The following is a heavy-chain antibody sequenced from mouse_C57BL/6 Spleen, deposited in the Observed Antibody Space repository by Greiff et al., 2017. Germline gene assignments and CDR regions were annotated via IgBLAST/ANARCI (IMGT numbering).Heavy chain of an antibody. CDR2: IDPETGGT. J-gene: IGHJ3*01. V-gene: IGHV1-15*01. CDR3: TRGGYPAWFAY. CDR1: GYTFTDYE. D-gene: IGHD2-14*01. Sequence: VHLVESGAELVRPGASVTLSCKASGYTFTDYEMHWVKQTPVHGLEWIGAIDPETGGTAYNQKFKGKAILTADKSSSTAYMELRSLTSEDSAVYYCTRGGYPAWFAYWGQGTLVTVSA.